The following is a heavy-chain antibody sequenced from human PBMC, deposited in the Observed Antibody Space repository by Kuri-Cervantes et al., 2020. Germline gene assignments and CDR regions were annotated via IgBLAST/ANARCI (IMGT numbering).Heavy chain of an antibody. Sequence: GESLKISCAAFGFPFSNCGMAWVRQAPGKGLEWVSSISSSSSYIYYADSVKGRFTISRDNAKNSLYLQMNSLRAEDTAVYYCARENDYSSGYDWDYYYGMDVWGQGTTVTVSS. V-gene: IGHV3-21*01. CDR1: GFPFSNCG. D-gene: IGHD5-12*01. J-gene: IGHJ6*02. CDR2: ISSSSSYI. CDR3: ARENDYSSGYDWDYYYGMDV.